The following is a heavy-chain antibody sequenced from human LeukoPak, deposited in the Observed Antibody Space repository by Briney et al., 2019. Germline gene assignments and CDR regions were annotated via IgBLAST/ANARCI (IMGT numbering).Heavy chain of an antibody. CDR2: IYHSGST. Sequence: SETLSLTCTVSGYSISSGYYWGWIRQPPGKGLEGIGSIYHSGSTYYKPSLKSRVTISIDTSKNQFSLKLSSVTAADTAVYYCARINGITMVRGVIHCVRHYFDYWGQGTLVTVSS. D-gene: IGHD3-10*01. CDR1: GYSISSGYY. CDR3: ARINGITMVRGVIHCVRHYFDY. J-gene: IGHJ4*02. V-gene: IGHV4-38-2*02.